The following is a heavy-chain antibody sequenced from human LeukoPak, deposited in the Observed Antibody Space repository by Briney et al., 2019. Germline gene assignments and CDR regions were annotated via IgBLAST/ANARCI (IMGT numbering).Heavy chain of an antibody. CDR2: INHSGST. V-gene: IGHV4-34*01. CDR3: ARGYHSSLTGYLDAFDI. D-gene: IGHD3-9*01. CDR1: GGSFSGYY. Sequence: SETLSLTCAVYGGSFSGYYWSWLRQPPGKGLEWIGEINHSGSTNYNPSLTSRVTISVDTSKNQFSLKLSSVAAADTAVYYCARGYHSSLTGYLDAFDIWGQGTMVTVSS. J-gene: IGHJ3*02.